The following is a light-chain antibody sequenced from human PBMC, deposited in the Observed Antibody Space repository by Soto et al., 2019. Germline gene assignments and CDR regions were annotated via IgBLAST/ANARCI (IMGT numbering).Light chain of an antibody. CDR3: AAWDDSLNGPV. CDR2: GNN. Sequence: QSVLTQPPSASGTPGQRVTISCSGSSSNIGSNTVNWYQQLPGTAPKLLIYGNNQRPSGVPDRFSGSKSGTSASLAISGLQSEDEADDYCAAWDDSLNGPVFGGGTKVTVL. J-gene: IGLJ2*01. CDR1: SSNIGSNT. V-gene: IGLV1-44*01.